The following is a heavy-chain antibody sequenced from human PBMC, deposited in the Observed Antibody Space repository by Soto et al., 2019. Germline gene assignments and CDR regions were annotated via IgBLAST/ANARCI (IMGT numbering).Heavy chain of an antibody. J-gene: IGHJ4*02. CDR3: ARRACGSGCSCLDY. CDR2: IYYSGST. Sequence: QVQLQESGPGLVKPSETLSLTCTVSGGSISSYYWSWIRQPPGKGLEWIGYIYYSGSTNYNPSLTSHEPLSTDTPNDPFSRKLTSVTAADPAVDYCARRACGSGCSCLDYWGQGTLVTVSS. CDR1: GGSISSYY. V-gene: IGHV4-59*01. D-gene: IGHD2-15*01.